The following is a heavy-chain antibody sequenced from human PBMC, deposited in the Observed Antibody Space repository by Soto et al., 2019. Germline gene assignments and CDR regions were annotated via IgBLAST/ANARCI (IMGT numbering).Heavy chain of an antibody. CDR1: GYTFTNYG. D-gene: IGHD3-9*01. CDR2: ISAYNGNT. Sequence: QVQLVQSGAEVKKPGATVKVSCKASGYTFTNYGLTWVRQAPGQGPEWVGWISAYNGNTHYAQKLQGRVAMTTDTSTSTAYMELRSLSSDDTAVYYCARPQKDILADSYTNYFDSWGQGTPVTVSS. CDR3: ARPQKDILADSYTNYFDS. V-gene: IGHV1-18*01. J-gene: IGHJ4*02.